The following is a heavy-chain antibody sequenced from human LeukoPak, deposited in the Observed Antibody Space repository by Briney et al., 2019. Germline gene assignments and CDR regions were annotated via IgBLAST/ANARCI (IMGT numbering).Heavy chain of an antibody. Sequence: SETLSLTCTVSGGSISSGSYYWSWIRQPAGKGLQWIGRIYTSGSTNYNPSLKSRVTISVDTSKNQFSLKLSSVTVADTAVYYCASSDSSSWSVTFDYWGQGTLVTVSS. CDR2: IYTSGST. D-gene: IGHD6-13*01. CDR3: ASSDSSSWSVTFDY. V-gene: IGHV4-61*02. CDR1: GGSISSGSYY. J-gene: IGHJ4*02.